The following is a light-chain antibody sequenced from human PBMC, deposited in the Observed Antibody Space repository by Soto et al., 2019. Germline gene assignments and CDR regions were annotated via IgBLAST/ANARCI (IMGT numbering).Light chain of an antibody. Sequence: EIVMTQSPATLSVSPGERATLSCRASQTISSNLAWYQQKPGQAPRLLIHVASTRPTGVPARFSGSGSGTEFTLTISSLQSEDLAVYYCQQYHNWPPQYTFGQGTKLQIK. CDR1: QTISSN. V-gene: IGKV3-15*01. J-gene: IGKJ2*01. CDR2: VAS. CDR3: QQYHNWPPQYT.